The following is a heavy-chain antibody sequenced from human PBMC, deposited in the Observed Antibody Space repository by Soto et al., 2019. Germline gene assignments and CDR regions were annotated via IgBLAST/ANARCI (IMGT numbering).Heavy chain of an antibody. CDR2: VKSKGSGGTV. D-gene: IGHD3-10*01. V-gene: IGHV3-15*07. CDR1: GFSSNDAWTFSEAW. J-gene: IGHJ3*02. CDR3: THTPGRPTGTFDI. Sequence: GGSLRLSCAASGFSSNDAWTFSEAWMNWVRQAPGKGLEWVGSVKSKGSGGTVAYDAPVKDRFIISRDDLRNTVYLQMNSLKAEDTAIYYCTHTPGRPTGTFDIWGPGTMVNV.